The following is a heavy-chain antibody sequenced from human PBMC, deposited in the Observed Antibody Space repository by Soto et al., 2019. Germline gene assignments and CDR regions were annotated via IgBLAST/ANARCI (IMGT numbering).Heavy chain of an antibody. J-gene: IGHJ4*02. D-gene: IGHD5-12*01. CDR1: GDSFSSNTW. CDR2: IYHSGTT. CDR3: AVPGSGDFDY. Sequence: QVQLQESGPGLVKPSGTLSLTCAVSGDSFSSNTWWTWVRQPPGKGLEWIGEIYHSGTTNYNPSRKGRVNRSGGRAKNLLALSLTSVAGADTAVYYCAVPGSGDFDYWGQGTLVTVSS. V-gene: IGHV4-4*02.